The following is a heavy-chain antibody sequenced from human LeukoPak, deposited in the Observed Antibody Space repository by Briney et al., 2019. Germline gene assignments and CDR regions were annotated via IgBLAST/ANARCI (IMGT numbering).Heavy chain of an antibody. CDR2: IYHSGST. CDR3: ARIDYDFWSGYSGLDY. Sequence: SETLSLTCAVSGGSISSSNWWSWVRQPPGKGLEWIGEIYHSGSTNYNPPLKSRVTISVDKSKNQFSLKLSSVTAADTAVYYCARIDYDFWSGYSGLDYWGQGTLVTVSS. CDR1: GGSISSSNW. J-gene: IGHJ4*02. V-gene: IGHV4-4*02. D-gene: IGHD3-3*01.